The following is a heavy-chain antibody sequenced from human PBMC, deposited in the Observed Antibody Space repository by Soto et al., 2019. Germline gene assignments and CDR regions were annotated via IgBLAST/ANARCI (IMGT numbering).Heavy chain of an antibody. D-gene: IGHD3-10*01. Sequence: RILQPPGKAVEWIGHTYHSGNPYYNPSLKSRVIISVDRSKNQFSLKVSSVTAADTAVYYCGRDRFGELSKYGTAVWGQGTMVS. CDR2: TYHSGNP. CDR3: GRDRFGELSKYGTAV. J-gene: IGHJ6*02. V-gene: IGHV4-30-2*01.